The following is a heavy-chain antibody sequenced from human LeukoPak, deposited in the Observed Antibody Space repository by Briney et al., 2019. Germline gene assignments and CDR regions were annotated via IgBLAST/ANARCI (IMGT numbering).Heavy chain of an antibody. D-gene: IGHD3-10*01. J-gene: IGHJ3*02. Sequence: SQTLSLTCTVSGGSISSGGYYWSWIRQHPGKGLEWIGYIYYSGSTYYNPSLKSRVTISVDTSKNQFSLKLSSVTAADTAVYYCARDLRRTYYYGSGSYGGAFDIWGQGTMVTVSS. CDR1: GGSISSGGYY. CDR2: IYYSGST. CDR3: ARDLRRTYYYGSGSYGGAFDI. V-gene: IGHV4-31*03.